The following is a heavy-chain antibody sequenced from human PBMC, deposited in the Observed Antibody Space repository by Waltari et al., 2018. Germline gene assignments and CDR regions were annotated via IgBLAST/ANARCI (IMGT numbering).Heavy chain of an antibody. V-gene: IGHV6-1*01. CDR1: GNTVSDNGAA. J-gene: IGHJ4*02. D-gene: IGHD3-16*01. Sequence: QEQLQQSGPGLLKPSQTLSLTCAISGNTVSDNGAAWNWIRQSPSRGLEWLGRTYYRSKWYNDYALSVESRITINADTSKNQFSLQLKYVAPEDTAVYFCAKGSFEGGFDYWGQGTLVIISS. CDR2: TYYRSKWYN. CDR3: AKGSFEGGFDY.